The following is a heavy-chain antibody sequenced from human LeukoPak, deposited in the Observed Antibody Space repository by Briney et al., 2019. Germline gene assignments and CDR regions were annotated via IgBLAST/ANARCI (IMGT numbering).Heavy chain of an antibody. D-gene: IGHD4-11*01. CDR1: GYSISSGYY. Sequence: SETLSLTCTVSGYSISSGYYWGWIRQPPGKGLEWIGSIYHSGTTYYNPSLKSRVTISIDTSKNQIFLKLRSTTAADTAHYYCARAEINDYNRYWGQGILVIVSS. CDR3: ARAEINDYNRY. V-gene: IGHV4-38-2*02. J-gene: IGHJ4*02. CDR2: IYHSGTT.